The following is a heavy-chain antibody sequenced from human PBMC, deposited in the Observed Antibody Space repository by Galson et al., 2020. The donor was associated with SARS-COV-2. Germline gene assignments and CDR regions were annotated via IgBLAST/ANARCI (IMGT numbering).Heavy chain of an antibody. CDR1: GFSLRSSWVG. J-gene: IGHJ4*02. D-gene: IGHD3-10*01. Sequence: KMSGPTLVKPTQTLTLTCTFSGFSLRSSWVGVGWIRQPPGKAPEWLALIYWDGIKHYSPSLRSRLTITKDTSKNQVVLTMTDMDPVDTATYFCAHRRPSYSGTYSGHFDYWGQGTLVHVSS. CDR3: AHRRPSYSGTYSGHFDY. CDR2: IYWDGIK. V-gene: IGHV2-5*02.